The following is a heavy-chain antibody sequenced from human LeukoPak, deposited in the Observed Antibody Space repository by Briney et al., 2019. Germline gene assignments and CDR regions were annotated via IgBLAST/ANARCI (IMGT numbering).Heavy chain of an antibody. CDR2: ISWNSGSI. V-gene: IGHV3-9*01. CDR1: GFTFDDYA. D-gene: IGHD6-19*01. Sequence: GGSLRLSCAASGFTFDDYAMHWVRQAPGKGLEWVSGISWNSGSIGYADSVKGRFTISRDNAKNSLYLQMNSLRAEDTALYYCAKKAVADDYFDYWGQGTLVTVSS. J-gene: IGHJ4*02. CDR3: AKKAVADDYFDY.